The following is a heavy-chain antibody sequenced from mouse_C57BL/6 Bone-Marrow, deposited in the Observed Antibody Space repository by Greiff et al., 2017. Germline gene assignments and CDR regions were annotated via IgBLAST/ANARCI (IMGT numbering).Heavy chain of an antibody. CDR3: ARGVITTVVASDY. J-gene: IGHJ2*01. CDR1: GYTFTSYW. CDR2: INPSNGGT. V-gene: IGHV1-53*01. D-gene: IGHD1-1*01. Sequence: QVQLKQPGTELVKPGASVNLSCKASGYTFTSYWMHWVKQRPGQGLEWIGNINPSNGGTNYNEKFKSKATLTVDKSSSTAYMQLSSLTSEDSAVYYCARGVITTVVASDYWGQGTTLTVSS.